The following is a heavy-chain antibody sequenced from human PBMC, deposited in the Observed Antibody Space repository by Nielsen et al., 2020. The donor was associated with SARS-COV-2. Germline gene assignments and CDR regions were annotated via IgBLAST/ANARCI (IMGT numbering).Heavy chain of an antibody. CDR1: GFTFSSYG. D-gene: IGHD2-15*01. J-gene: IGHJ4*02. CDR3: AREGSVVVVAAPFDY. CDR2: IWYDGSNK. Sequence: GESLKISCAASGFTFSSYGMHWVRQAPGKGLEWVAVIWYDGSNKYYADSVKGRFTISRDNSKNTLYLQMNSLRAEDTAVYYCAREGSVVVVAAPFDYWGQGTLVTVSS. V-gene: IGHV3-33*01.